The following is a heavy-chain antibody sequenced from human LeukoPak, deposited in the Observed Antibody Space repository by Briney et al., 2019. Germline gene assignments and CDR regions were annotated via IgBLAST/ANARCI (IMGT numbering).Heavy chain of an antibody. CDR3: AVTPGLGRGFDY. J-gene: IGHJ4*02. CDR2: ITPLFGTA. Sequence: ASVKVSCKASGGTFSKYTISWVRQRPGQGLEWMGGITPLFGTANYAQKFQGRVTITADESTSTAYMELSSLRSEDTAVYYCAVTPGLGRGFDYWGQGTLVTVSS. D-gene: IGHD1-26*01. V-gene: IGHV1-69*13. CDR1: GGTFSKYT.